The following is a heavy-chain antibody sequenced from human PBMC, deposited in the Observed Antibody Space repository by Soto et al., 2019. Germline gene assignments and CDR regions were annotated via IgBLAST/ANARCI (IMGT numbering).Heavy chain of an antibody. J-gene: IGHJ4*02. D-gene: IGHD3-10*01. CDR1: GYTFTSYY. V-gene: IGHV1-46*01. CDR2: INPSGGST. CDR3: ARAITMVRGVILPSLGY. Sequence: VASVKVSCKASGYTFTSYYMHWVRQAPGQGLEWMGIINPSGGSTSYAQKFQGRVTMTRDTSTSTVYMELSSLRSEDTAVYYCARAITMVRGVILPSLGYWGQGTLVTVSS.